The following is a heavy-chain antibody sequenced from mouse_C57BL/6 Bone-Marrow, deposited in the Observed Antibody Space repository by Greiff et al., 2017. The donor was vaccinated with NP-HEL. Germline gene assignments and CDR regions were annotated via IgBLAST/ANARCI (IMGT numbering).Heavy chain of an antibody. CDR2: ISSGGSYT. D-gene: IGHD1-1*01. CDR1: GFTFSSYG. CDR3: ARRYYYGRLYYYAMDY. V-gene: IGHV5-6*01. J-gene: IGHJ4*01. Sequence: EVQVVESGGDLVKPGGSLKLSCAASGFTFSSYGMSWVRQTPDKRLEWVATISSGGSYTYYPDSVKGRFTISRDNAKNTLYLQMSSLKSEDTAMYYCARRYYYGRLYYYAMDYWGQGTSVTVSS.